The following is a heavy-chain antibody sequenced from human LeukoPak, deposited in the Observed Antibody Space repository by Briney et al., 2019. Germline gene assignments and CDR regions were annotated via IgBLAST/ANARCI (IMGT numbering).Heavy chain of an antibody. J-gene: IGHJ3*02. V-gene: IGHV4-30-4*01. Sequence: SQTLSLTCTVSGGSISSAYYYWSWIRQPPGKGLEWIGEISHSGSTSYNPSLKSRVTISVDTSKNQFSLQLNSVTAADTAVYYCASRPDGFDIWGQGTLVTVSS. CDR2: ISHSGST. CDR1: GGSISSAYYY. CDR3: ASRPDGFDI.